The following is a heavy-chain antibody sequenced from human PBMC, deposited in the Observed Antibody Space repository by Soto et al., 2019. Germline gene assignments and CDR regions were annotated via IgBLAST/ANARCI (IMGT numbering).Heavy chain of an antibody. D-gene: IGHD3-3*01. V-gene: IGHV3-23*01. CDR1: GFTFSSYA. Sequence: EVQLLESGGGLVQPGGSLRLSCAASGFTFSSYAMSWVRQAPGKGLEWVSAISGSGGSTYYADSVKGRFTISRDNSKNTLYLQMNSLRAEDTAVYYCAVLRGVDSAIGFWSGYTGYYGMDVWGQGTTVTVSS. CDR3: AVLRGVDSAIGFWSGYTGYYGMDV. J-gene: IGHJ6*02. CDR2: ISGSGGST.